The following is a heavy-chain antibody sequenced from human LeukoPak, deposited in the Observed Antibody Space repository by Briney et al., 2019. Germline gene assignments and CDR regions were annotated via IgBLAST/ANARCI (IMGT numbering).Heavy chain of an antibody. J-gene: IGHJ6*02. Sequence: SETLSLTCTVSDGSIKTNYWWTWVRQPPGKGLEWIGETWHSGSSTNYNPSLKSRVTISVDKPKSQFSLKLTSVTAADTAVYYCARINDFWSGPTLDVWGQGTTVTVSS. V-gene: IGHV4-4*02. D-gene: IGHD3-3*01. CDR1: DGSIKTNYW. CDR3: ARINDFWSGPTLDV. CDR2: TWHSGSST.